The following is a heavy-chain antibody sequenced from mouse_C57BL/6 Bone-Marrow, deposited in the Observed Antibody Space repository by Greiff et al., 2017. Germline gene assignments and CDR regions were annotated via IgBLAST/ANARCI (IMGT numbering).Heavy chain of an antibody. V-gene: IGHV1-15*01. CDR3: TGSNGSSRYAMDY. CDR2: IDPETGGT. Sequence: QVQLQQSGAELVRPGASVTLSCKASGYTFTDYEMHWVKQTPVHGLEWIGAIDPETGGTAYNQKFKGKAILTADKSSSTAYMELRSLTSEDSAVYYCTGSNGSSRYAMDYWGQGTSVTVSS. J-gene: IGHJ4*01. CDR1: GYTFTDYE. D-gene: IGHD1-1*01.